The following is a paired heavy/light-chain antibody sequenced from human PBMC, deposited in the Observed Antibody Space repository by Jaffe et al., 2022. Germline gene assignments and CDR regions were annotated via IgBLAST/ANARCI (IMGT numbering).Heavy chain of an antibody. J-gene: IGHJ5*02. CDR1: GYTFTSYA. CDR2: INTNTGNP. V-gene: IGHV7-4-1*02. Sequence: QVQLVQSGSELKKPGASVKVSCKASGYTFTSYAMNWVRQAPGQGLEWMGWINTNTGNPTYAQGFTGRFVFSLDTSVSTAYLQISSLKAEDTAVYYCAAHVPPIIAYYDILTDTHNWFDPWGQGTLVTVSS. D-gene: IGHD3-9*01. CDR3: AAHVPPIIAYYDILTDTHNWFDP.
Light chain of an antibody. J-gene: IGKJ5*01. CDR1: QSLLHSNGYNY. Sequence: DIVMTQSPLSLPVTPGEPASISCRSSQSLLHSNGYNYLDWYLQKPGQSPQLLIYLGSNRASGVPDRFSGSGSGTDFTLKISRVEAEDVGVYYCMQALQTPPTFGQGTRLEIK. CDR2: LGS. V-gene: IGKV2-28*01. CDR3: MQALQTPPT.